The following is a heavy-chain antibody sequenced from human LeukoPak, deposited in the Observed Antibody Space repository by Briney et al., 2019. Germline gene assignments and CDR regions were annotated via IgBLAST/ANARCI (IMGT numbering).Heavy chain of an antibody. CDR1: EFTVSSNY. CDR3: AATYYYDRSGAFDL. D-gene: IGHD3-22*01. Sequence: GGSLRLSCAASEFTVSSNYTSWVRQAPGKGLEWVSIIYSGGGTNYADSVKGRFTISRDNSKNTLYLQMNGLRAEDTAVYYCAATYYYDRSGAFDLWGQGTMVTVSS. V-gene: IGHV3-53*01. CDR2: IYSGGGT. J-gene: IGHJ3*01.